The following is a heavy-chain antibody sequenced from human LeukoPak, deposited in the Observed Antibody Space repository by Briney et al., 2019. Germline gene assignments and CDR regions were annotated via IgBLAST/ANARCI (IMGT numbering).Heavy chain of an antibody. D-gene: IGHD6-13*01. CDR3: ARASSSWFSTYFDQ. J-gene: IGHJ4*02. CDR1: GGSISSYY. V-gene: IGHV4-4*07. CDR2: IYTSGST. Sequence: SETLSLTCTVSGGSISSYYWSWIRQPAGKGLEWIGRIYTSGSTNYNPSLKSRVTISVDTSRNQFSLKVSSVTAADTAVYYCARASSSWFSTYFDQWGQGTLVTVSS.